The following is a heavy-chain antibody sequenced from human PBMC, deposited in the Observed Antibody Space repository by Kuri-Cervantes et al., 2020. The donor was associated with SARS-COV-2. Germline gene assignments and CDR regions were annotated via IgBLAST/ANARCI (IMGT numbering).Heavy chain of an antibody. V-gene: IGHV4-34*01. CDR1: GGSFSGYY. CDR3: ARGRPVTTFYRTSYFDY. CDR2: INHSGST. J-gene: IGHJ4*02. Sequence: SETLSLTCAVYGGSFSGYYWSWIRQPPGKGLEWIGEINHSGSTNYNPSLKSRVTISVDTSKNQFSLKLGSVTAADTAVYYCARGRPVTTFYRTSYFDYWGQGTLVTVSS. D-gene: IGHD4-17*01.